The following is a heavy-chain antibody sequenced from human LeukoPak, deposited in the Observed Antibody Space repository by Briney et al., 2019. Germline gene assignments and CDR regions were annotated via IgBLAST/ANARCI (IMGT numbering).Heavy chain of an antibody. V-gene: IGHV1-2*04. Sequence: ASVKVSCKASGYTFTGYYMHWVRQAPGQGLEWMGLINPNSGGTNYAQKFQGWVTMTRDTSISTAYMELSRLRSDDTAVYYCARGSINVWSGYYGSSLFDYWGQGTLVTVSS. J-gene: IGHJ4*02. CDR3: ARGSINVWSGYYGSSLFDY. D-gene: IGHD3-3*01. CDR2: INPNSGGT. CDR1: GYTFTGYY.